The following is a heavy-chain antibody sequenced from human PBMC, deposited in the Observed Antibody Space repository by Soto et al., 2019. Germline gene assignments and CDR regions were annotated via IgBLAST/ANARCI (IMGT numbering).Heavy chain of an antibody. CDR2: IKQDGSEK. J-gene: IGHJ4*02. CDR1: GFTFSSYW. D-gene: IGHD6-13*01. CDR3: ATSRTFDY. V-gene: IGHV3-7*01. Sequence: HLGGSLRLSCEASGFTFSSYWMNWVRQAPGKGLEWVANIKQDGSEKYYVDSVKGRFTISRDNAKNSLYLQMNSLRAEDTAVYYCATSRTFDYWGQGTLVTVSS.